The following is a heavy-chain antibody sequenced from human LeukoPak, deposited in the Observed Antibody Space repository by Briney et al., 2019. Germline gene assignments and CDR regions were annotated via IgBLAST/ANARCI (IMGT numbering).Heavy chain of an antibody. Sequence: GGSLRLSCAASGFAFSGCGMHWVRQAPGKGLEWVAFIWYDGRDKYYADSVKGRFTISRDNSKNTLYLQMNSLRAEDTAMYYCAKDPYSYGSYFDYWGQGTLVTVSS. D-gene: IGHD5-18*01. J-gene: IGHJ4*02. CDR1: GFAFSGCG. CDR3: AKDPYSYGSYFDY. CDR2: IWYDGRDK. V-gene: IGHV3-30*02.